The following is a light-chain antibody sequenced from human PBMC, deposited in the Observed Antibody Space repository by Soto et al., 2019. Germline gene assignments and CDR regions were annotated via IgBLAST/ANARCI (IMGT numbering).Light chain of an antibody. CDR1: SSDVGGYNY. CDR2: DVS. Sequence: QSALTQPASVSGSPGQSITISCTGTSSDVGGYNYVSWYQQHPGKAPKLMIYDVSNPPSGVSNRFSGSMSGNTASLTISGLQAEDEADYYCRSYTSSSTPYVFGTGTKVTVL. V-gene: IGLV2-14*01. CDR3: RSYTSSSTPYV. J-gene: IGLJ1*01.